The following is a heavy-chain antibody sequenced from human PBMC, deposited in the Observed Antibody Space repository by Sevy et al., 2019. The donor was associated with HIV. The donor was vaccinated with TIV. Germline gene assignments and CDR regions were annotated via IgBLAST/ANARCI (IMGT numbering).Heavy chain of an antibody. CDR3: ARDLPPSATTVAHFDY. Sequence: GESLKISCTASGFTFSNYEMNSVRQAPEKGLEWVSYITNSVSTIYYSDSVRGRFTVSRDNAKNSLYLQMNSLRAEDTAVYYCARDLPPSATTVAHFDYWGRGTLVTVSS. D-gene: IGHD4-17*01. V-gene: IGHV3-48*03. J-gene: IGHJ4*02. CDR2: ITNSVSTI. CDR1: GFTFSNYE.